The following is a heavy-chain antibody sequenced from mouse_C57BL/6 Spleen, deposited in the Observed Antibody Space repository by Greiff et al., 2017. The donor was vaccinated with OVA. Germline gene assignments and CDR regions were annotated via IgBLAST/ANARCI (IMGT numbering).Heavy chain of an antibody. V-gene: IGHV1-76*01. Sequence: QVQLQQSGAELVRPGASVKLSCKASGYTFTDYYINWVKQRPGQGLEWIARIYPGSGNTYYNEKFKGKATLTAEKSSSTAYMQLSSLTSEDSAVYFCARDIYPHWYFDVWGTGTTVTVSS. J-gene: IGHJ1*03. D-gene: IGHD2-1*01. CDR2: IYPGSGNT. CDR1: GYTFTDYY. CDR3: ARDIYPHWYFDV.